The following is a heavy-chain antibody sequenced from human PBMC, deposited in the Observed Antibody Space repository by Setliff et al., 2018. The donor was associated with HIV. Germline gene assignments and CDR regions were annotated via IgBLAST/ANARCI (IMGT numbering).Heavy chain of an antibody. CDR2: IYWDDDP. Sequence: VSGPTMVNPTPPLTLTCTFSEFSRSSSGVGVGWIRQPPGKALELLALIYWDDDPHYNSSLKTRLTITKDTSKNQLVLTMTVMDPVDTATYYCAHKPRIFAAGTHYLDFWGQGTLVTVSS. CDR3: AHKPRIFAAGTHYLDF. V-gene: IGHV2-5*02. D-gene: IGHD6-13*01. J-gene: IGHJ4*02. CDR1: EFSRSSSGVG.